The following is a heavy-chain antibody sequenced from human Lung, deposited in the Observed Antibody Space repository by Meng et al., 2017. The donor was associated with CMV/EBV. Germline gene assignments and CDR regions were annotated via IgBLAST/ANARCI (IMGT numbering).Heavy chain of an antibody. CDR1: GGSISSYY. J-gene: IGHJ5*02. CDR2: IYYSGST. Sequence: SETXSLXCTVSGGSISSYYWSWIRQPPGKGLEWIGYIYYSGSTNYNPSLKSRVTISVDTSKNQFSLKLSSVTAADTAVYYCARGEEEWLVSFDPWGQGTLVTVSS. D-gene: IGHD3-3*01. V-gene: IGHV4-59*01. CDR3: ARGEEEWLVSFDP.